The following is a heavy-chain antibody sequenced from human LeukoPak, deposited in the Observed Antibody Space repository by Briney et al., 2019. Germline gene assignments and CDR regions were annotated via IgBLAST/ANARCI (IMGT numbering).Heavy chain of an antibody. J-gene: IGHJ3*02. D-gene: IGHD2-21*02. V-gene: IGHV5-51*01. Sequence: GESPKIPCKGSGYSFTSYWIAWVRHMPGKGLEWMGIIYPVDSDTKYSPSFQGQVTISADKSISTSYLQWSSLKASDTAMYYCARPYCGGDCYSGAFDIWGQGTMVTVSS. CDR3: ARPYCGGDCYSGAFDI. CDR2: IYPVDSDT. CDR1: GYSFTSYW.